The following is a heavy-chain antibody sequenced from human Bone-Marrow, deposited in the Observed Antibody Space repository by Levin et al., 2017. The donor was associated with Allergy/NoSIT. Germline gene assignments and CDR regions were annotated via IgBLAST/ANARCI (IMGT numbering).Heavy chain of an antibody. J-gene: IGHJ4*01. CDR1: GFIFGDYD. D-gene: IGHD2-2*02. V-gene: IGHV3-49*03. Sequence: GGSLRLSCPGSGFIFGDYDMSWYRQTPGKGLEWVGFIRSKTYGATTQYAASVRGRFTISRDDSKGIAYLQMNSLKTEDTAVYYCARGRSFVLYWGQGTLVTVSS. CDR2: IRSKTYGATT. CDR3: ARGRSFVLY.